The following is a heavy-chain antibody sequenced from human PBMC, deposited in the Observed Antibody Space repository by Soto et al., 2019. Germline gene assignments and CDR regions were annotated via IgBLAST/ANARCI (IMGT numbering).Heavy chain of an antibody. CDR1: GGSISSYY. D-gene: IGHD3-22*01. Sequence: ASETLSLTCTVSGGSISSYYWSWIRQPPGKGLEWIGYIYYSGSTNYNPSLKSRVTISVDTSKNQFSLKLSSVTAADTAVYYCARDRGPSSGYYPYWFDPWGQGTLVTVSS. CDR2: IYYSGST. J-gene: IGHJ5*02. CDR3: ARDRGPSSGYYPYWFDP. V-gene: IGHV4-59*01.